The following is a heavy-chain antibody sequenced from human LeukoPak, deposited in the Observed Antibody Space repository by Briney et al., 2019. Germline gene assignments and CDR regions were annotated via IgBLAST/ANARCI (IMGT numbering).Heavy chain of an antibody. V-gene: IGHV3-74*01. CDR3: VADSGNRSGGDF. D-gene: IGHD1-26*01. CDR1: IFTFSNYW. Sequence: GGSLRLSCTGSIFTFSNYWIHWVRQVPGRGLLWVARVNRAGASIVYADSVEGRFTISRDNAKNTVYLQMNSLRPDDTDVYYCVADSGNRSGGDFWGQGALVTVSS. J-gene: IGHJ4*02. CDR2: VNRAGASI.